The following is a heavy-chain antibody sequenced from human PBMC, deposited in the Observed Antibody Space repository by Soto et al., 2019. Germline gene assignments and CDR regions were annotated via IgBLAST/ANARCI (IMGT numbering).Heavy chain of an antibody. J-gene: IGHJ4*02. V-gene: IGHV4-59*01. CDR1: GGSISSYY. CDR3: AREEVAGDAYFDY. CDR2: IYYSGST. Sequence: SETLSLTCTVSGGSISSYYWSWIRQPPGKGLEWIGYIYYSGSTNYNPSLKSRVTISVDTSKNQFSLKLSSVTAADTAVYYCAREEVAGDAYFDYWGQGTMVTVSS. D-gene: IGHD6-19*01.